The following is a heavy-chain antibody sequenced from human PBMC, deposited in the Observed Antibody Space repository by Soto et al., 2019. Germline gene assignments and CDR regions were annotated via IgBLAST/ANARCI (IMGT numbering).Heavy chain of an antibody. CDR1: GYTLNNYG. J-gene: IGHJ6*02. V-gene: IGHV1-18*01. Sequence: QDQLVQSGAEVKKPGASVKVSCKASGYTLNNYGISWVRQAPGQGLEWMGWNSAYNGNRNYAQKFQGRVSMTTETYTSTAYMELRSLRSDDTSVYYCARGASQYYYYSGMDVWGQGTTVTVSS. CDR2: NSAYNGNR. CDR3: ARGASQYYYYSGMDV.